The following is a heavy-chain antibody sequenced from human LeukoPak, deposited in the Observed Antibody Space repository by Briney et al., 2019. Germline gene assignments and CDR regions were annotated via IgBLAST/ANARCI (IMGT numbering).Heavy chain of an antibody. V-gene: IGHV3-23*01. Sequence: PGRSLRLSCEASGFTFSTYAMSWVRQPPGKGRQWVSGISGSDSGTYYTDSVKGRFTISRDNSKNTVYLEIDNLRAEDTAVYYCAKCMSSTGVCLNFDSWGQGILVTVSS. D-gene: IGHD2-8*01. CDR1: GFTFSTYA. J-gene: IGHJ4*02. CDR3: AKCMSSTGVCLNFDS. CDR2: ISGSDSGT.